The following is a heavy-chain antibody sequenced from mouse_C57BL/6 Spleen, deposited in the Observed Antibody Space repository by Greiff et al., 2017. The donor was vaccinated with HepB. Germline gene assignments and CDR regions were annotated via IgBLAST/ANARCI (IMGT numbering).Heavy chain of an antibody. CDR2: IHPNSGST. Sequence: QVQLKQPGAELVKPGASVKLSCKASGYTFTSYWMHWVKQRPGQGLEWIGMIHPNSGSTNYNEKFKSKATLTVDKSSSTAYMQLSSLTSEDSAVYYCARGYYGLNAMDYWGQGTSVTVSS. CDR3: ARGYYGLNAMDY. CDR1: GYTFTSYW. V-gene: IGHV1-64*01. D-gene: IGHD1-1*01. J-gene: IGHJ4*01.